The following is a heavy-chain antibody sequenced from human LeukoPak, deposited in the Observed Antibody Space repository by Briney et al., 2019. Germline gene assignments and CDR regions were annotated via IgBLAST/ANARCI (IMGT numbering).Heavy chain of an antibody. Sequence: GGSLRLSCAASGFTFSSYEMDWVRQAAGKGLEWVSYISSIGSTIYYADSVKGRFTISRDNAKNSLYLQMNSLRAEDTAVYYCARDDWNDVMNYYGMDVWGQGTTVTASS. J-gene: IGHJ6*02. CDR1: GFTFSSYE. V-gene: IGHV3-48*03. D-gene: IGHD1-1*01. CDR3: ARDDWNDVMNYYGMDV. CDR2: ISSIGSTI.